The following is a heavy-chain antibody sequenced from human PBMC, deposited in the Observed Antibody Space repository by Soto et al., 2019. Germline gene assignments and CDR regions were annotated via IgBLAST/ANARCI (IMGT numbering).Heavy chain of an antibody. J-gene: IGHJ5*02. D-gene: IGHD3-3*01. CDR3: ARARGRITIFGVVTKYNWFDP. Sequence: SETLSLTCAIYGGSFSGHYWSWIRQPPGKGLEWIGEINHSGSTNYNPSLKSRVTISVDTSKNQFSLKLSSVTAADTAVYYCARARGRITIFGVVTKYNWFDPWGQGTLVTVSS. CDR1: GGSFSGHY. V-gene: IGHV4-34*01. CDR2: INHSGST.